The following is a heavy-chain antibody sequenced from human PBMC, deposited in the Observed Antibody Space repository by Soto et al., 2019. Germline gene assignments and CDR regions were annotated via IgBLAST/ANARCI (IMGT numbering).Heavy chain of an antibody. Sequence: GGSLRLSCAASGFTFSDYYMSWIRQAPGKGLEWVSYISSSSSYTNYADSVKGRFTISRDNAKNSLYLQMNSLRAEDTAVYYCARPYYYDSSGYYGAFDIWGQGTMVTVSS. V-gene: IGHV3-11*06. D-gene: IGHD3-22*01. J-gene: IGHJ3*02. CDR1: GFTFSDYY. CDR3: ARPYYYDSSGYYGAFDI. CDR2: ISSSSSYT.